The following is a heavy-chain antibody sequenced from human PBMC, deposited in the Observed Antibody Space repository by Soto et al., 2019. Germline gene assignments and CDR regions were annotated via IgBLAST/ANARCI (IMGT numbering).Heavy chain of an antibody. CDR3: ARRETVVATTDGTDYYYYGMDV. J-gene: IGHJ6*02. V-gene: IGHV1-18*01. D-gene: IGHD1-26*01. CDR2: ISAYNGNT. Sequence: QVQLVQSGAEVKKPGATVKVSCKASGYTFTSYGISWVRQAPGQGLEWMGWISAYNGNTNYAQKLQGRVTMTTDTSTSTAYMELRSLRSDDTAVYYCARRETVVATTDGTDYYYYGMDVWGQGTTVTVSS. CDR1: GYTFTSYG.